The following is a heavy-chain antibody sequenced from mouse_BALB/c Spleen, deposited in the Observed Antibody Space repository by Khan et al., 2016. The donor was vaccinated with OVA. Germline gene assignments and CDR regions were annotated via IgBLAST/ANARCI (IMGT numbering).Heavy chain of an antibody. CDR2: IWGGGGT. Sequence: QVQLKESGPGLVAPSQSLSITCTVSGFSLSRYNIHWVRQPPGKGLEWLGMIWGGGGTDYNSTLKSRLSIRKDNSQSQVLLKMNSLQTDDTAMYYWTRASQRYDGYYAMDYWGQGTSVTVSS. J-gene: IGHJ4*01. CDR3: TRASQRYDGYYAMDY. D-gene: IGHD2-14*01. CDR1: GFSLSRYN. V-gene: IGHV2-6-4*01.